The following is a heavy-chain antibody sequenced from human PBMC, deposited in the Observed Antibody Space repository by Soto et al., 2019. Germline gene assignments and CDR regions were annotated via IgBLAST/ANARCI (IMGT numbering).Heavy chain of an antibody. CDR3: AIATGDQLVVSLWYYNYGMDV. CDR1: GDSVSSNSAA. CDR2: TYYRSKWYN. V-gene: IGHV6-1*01. J-gene: IGHJ6*02. Sequence: SQTLSLTCAISGDSVSSNSAAWNWIRQSPSRGLEWLGRTYYRSKWYNDYAVSVKSRITINPDTSKNQFSLQLNSVTPEDTAVYYCAIATGDQLVVSLWYYNYGMDVWGQGTTVTVSS. D-gene: IGHD6-6*01.